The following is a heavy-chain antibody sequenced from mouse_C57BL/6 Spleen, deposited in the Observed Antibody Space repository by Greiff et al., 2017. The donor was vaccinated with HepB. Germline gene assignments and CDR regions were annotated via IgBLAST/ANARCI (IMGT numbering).Heavy chain of an antibody. V-gene: IGHV1-39*01. Sequence: EVKLQESGPELVKPGASVKISCKASGYSFTDYNMNWVKQSNGKSLEWIGVINPNYGTTSYNPKFKGKATLTVDQSSSTAYMQLNSLTSEDSAVYYCANLYYYGSSYYAMDYWGQGTSVTVSS. CDR1: GYSFTDYN. CDR2: INPNYGTT. CDR3: ANLYYYGSSYYAMDY. D-gene: IGHD1-1*01. J-gene: IGHJ4*01.